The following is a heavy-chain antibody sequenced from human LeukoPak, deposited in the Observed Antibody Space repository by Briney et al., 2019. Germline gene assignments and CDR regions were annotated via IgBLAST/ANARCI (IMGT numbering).Heavy chain of an antibody. CDR3: AKVGPQTGRYYFDY. Sequence: GGSLRLSCAASGFTVSSNEMSWVRQAPGKGLEWVSSISGGSTYYADSRKGRFTISRDNSKNTLYLQMNSLRADDTAVYYCAKVGPQTGRYYFDYWGQGTPVTVSS. J-gene: IGHJ4*02. CDR1: GFTVSSNE. V-gene: IGHV3-38-3*01. CDR2: ISGGST.